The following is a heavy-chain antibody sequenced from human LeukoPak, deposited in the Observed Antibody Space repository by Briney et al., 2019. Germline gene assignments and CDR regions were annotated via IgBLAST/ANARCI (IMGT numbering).Heavy chain of an antibody. Sequence: GGSLRLSCAASGLTVSHNYVSWVRQAPGKGLEWVSAIHTSGDTCYADSVKGRFTISRDNAKNSLYLQMDSLRAEDTAVYYCARGIAAAGFDYWGQGTLVTVSS. V-gene: IGHV3-53*01. D-gene: IGHD6-13*01. CDR2: IHTSGDT. CDR1: GLTVSHNY. J-gene: IGHJ4*02. CDR3: ARGIAAAGFDY.